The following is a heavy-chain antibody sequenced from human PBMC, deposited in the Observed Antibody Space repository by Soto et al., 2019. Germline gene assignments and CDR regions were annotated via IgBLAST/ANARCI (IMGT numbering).Heavy chain of an antibody. V-gene: IGHV1-18*01. Sequence: ASVKVSCKASGYTFTSYGISWVRQAPGQGLEWMGWISAYNGNTNYAQKLQGRVTMTTDTSTSTAYMELRSPRSDDTAVYYCASNDYGNWFDPWGQGTLVTVSS. CDR3: ASNDYGNWFDP. CDR1: GYTFTSYG. J-gene: IGHJ5*02. D-gene: IGHD4-17*01. CDR2: ISAYNGNT.